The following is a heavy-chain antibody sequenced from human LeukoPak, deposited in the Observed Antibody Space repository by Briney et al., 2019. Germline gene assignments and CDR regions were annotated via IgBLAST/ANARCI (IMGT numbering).Heavy chain of an antibody. Sequence: GGSLRLSCAASGFTVSSNYMSWVRQAPGKGLEWVSVIYSGGSTYYADSAKGRFTISRDNSKNTLYLQMNSLRAEDTAVYYCARASSGWYFYFDYWGQGTLVTVSS. V-gene: IGHV3-53*01. D-gene: IGHD6-19*01. CDR3: ARASSGWYFYFDY. CDR1: GFTVSSNY. CDR2: IYSGGST. J-gene: IGHJ4*02.